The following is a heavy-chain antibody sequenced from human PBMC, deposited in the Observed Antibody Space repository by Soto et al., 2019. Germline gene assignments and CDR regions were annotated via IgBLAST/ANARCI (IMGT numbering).Heavy chain of an antibody. CDR3: ARGVGRSSWTSFDS. Sequence: KTSETLSLTCTVSGGSISSDYWSWIRQPAGEGLEWIGRIYISENTHYNPSLRSRVSMSLDTSKNQLSLNLSSVTAADTAVYYCARGVGRSSWTSFDSWGQGTLVTVSS. CDR1: GGSISSDY. V-gene: IGHV4-4*07. J-gene: IGHJ4*02. D-gene: IGHD6-13*01. CDR2: IYISENT.